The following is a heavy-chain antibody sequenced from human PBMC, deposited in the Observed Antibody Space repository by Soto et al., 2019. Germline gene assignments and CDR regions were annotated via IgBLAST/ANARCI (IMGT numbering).Heavy chain of an antibody. V-gene: IGHV3-30-3*01. CDR1: GFTLSDFA. CDR2: ISNDGGIE. Sequence: QVQLVQSGGGVVQPGRSLRLSCAASGFTLSDFAMHWVRQAPGKGLEWVALISNDGGIEHYGDSVRGRFTISRDNSKHMLYLQMTRLRVEDTAVYYSARAGPGMDVWGQGTTVTVSS. J-gene: IGHJ6*02. CDR3: ARAGPGMDV.